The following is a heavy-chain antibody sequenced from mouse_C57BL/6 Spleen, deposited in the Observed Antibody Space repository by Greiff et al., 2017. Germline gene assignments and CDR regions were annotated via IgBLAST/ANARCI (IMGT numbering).Heavy chain of an antibody. D-gene: IGHD2-5*01. J-gene: IGHJ4*01. CDR3: ARQNSNPYAMDY. Sequence: QVQLQQPGAELVRPGSSVKLSCKASGYTFTSYWMHWVKQRPIQGLEWIGNIDPSDSETHYNQKFKDKATLTVDNSSSTAYMQLSSLTSEDSAVYYCARQNSNPYAMDYWGQGTSVTVSS. V-gene: IGHV1-52*01. CDR1: GYTFTSYW. CDR2: IDPSDSET.